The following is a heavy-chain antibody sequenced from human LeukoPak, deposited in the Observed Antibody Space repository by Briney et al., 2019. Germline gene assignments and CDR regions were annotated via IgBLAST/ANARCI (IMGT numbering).Heavy chain of an antibody. Sequence: ASVKVSCKASGYTFTSYAMHWVRQAPGQRLEWMGWINAGNGNTKYSQKFQGRVTITRDTSASTAYMELSSLRSEDTAVYYCAREEEVAVAGTFDYWGQGTLVTVSS. J-gene: IGHJ4*02. CDR1: GYTFTSYA. V-gene: IGHV1-3*01. CDR2: INAGNGNT. D-gene: IGHD6-19*01. CDR3: AREEEVAVAGTFDY.